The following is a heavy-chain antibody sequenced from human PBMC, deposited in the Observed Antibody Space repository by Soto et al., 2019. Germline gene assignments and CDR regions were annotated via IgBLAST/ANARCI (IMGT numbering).Heavy chain of an antibody. CDR2: IYYSGST. V-gene: IGHV4-30-4*01. CDR3: ARDYRIPSAVAMDV. CDR1: GGSINSGDYH. D-gene: IGHD2-21*01. J-gene: IGHJ6*02. Sequence: QVQLQESGPGLVKPSQTLSLTCTVSGGSINSGDYHWSWIRQSPGTGLEWIGAIYYSGSTYYNPSLKRRIRISVDTPKNQFSLKVNSVLAADTALYYCARDYRIPSAVAMDVLGQGTTVTVSS.